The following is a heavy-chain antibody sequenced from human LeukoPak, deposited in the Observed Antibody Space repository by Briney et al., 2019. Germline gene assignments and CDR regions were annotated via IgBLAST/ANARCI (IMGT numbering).Heavy chain of an antibody. CDR1: GFIFSAYA. D-gene: IGHD3-10*01. V-gene: IGHV3-15*01. CDR2: IKTKTEGGTT. Sequence: PGGSLRLSCAASGFIFSAYAMYWVRQAPGKGLEWVGRIKTKTEGGTTDYAAPVKGRFTISRDDSKNTVYLQMNSLKTEDTAVYYCASYGSGSHDYWGQGSLVTVSS. J-gene: IGHJ4*02. CDR3: ASYGSGSHDY.